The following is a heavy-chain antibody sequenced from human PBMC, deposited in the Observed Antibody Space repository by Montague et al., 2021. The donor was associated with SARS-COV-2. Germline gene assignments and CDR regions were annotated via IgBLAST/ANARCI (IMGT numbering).Heavy chain of an antibody. V-gene: IGHV4-59*08. CDR3: ARHSVSEDGTFFRSYFDP. CDR2: IFYNGYT. Sequence: SETLSLTCTVSGGTVRDYYWNWIRQTPGKGLEWIGYIFYNGYTKYNPSLESRVTLSVDTPGNQFFLSLRSVTASGTVTYFCARHSVSEDGTFFRSYFDPWGQGAQVIVSS. D-gene: IGHD1-1*01. CDR1: GGTVRDYY. J-gene: IGHJ5*02.